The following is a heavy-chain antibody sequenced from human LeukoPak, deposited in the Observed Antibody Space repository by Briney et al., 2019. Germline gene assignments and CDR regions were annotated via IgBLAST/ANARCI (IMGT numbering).Heavy chain of an antibody. CDR1: GGSLSGSY. Sequence: AETLSLTCAVYGGSLSGSYWSWIRQPPGKGLEWIGEINHSGSANYNPSLKSRVTLSIDKSKNQFSLNLNSVTAADTAVYYCARARRDSGFYKVDYWGQGTLVTVSS. J-gene: IGHJ4*02. D-gene: IGHD3-3*01. CDR3: ARARRDSGFYKVDY. CDR2: INHSGSA. V-gene: IGHV4-34*01.